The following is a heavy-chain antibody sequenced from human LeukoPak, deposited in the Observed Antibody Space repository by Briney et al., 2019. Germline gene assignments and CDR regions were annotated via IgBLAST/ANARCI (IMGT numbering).Heavy chain of an antibody. CDR1: GGSISSYY. CDR2: IYYSGST. CDR3: ARAGIVVALDY. Sequence: PSETLSLTCTVSGGSISSYYWSWIRQPPGKGQEWIGYIYYSGSTNYNPSLKSRVTISVDTSKNQFSLKLSSVTAADTAVYYCARAGIVVALDYWGQGTLVTVSS. V-gene: IGHV4-59*01. D-gene: IGHD3-22*01. J-gene: IGHJ4*02.